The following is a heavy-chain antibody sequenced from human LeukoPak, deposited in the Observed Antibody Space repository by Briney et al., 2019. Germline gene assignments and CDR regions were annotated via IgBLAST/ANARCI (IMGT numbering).Heavy chain of an antibody. CDR2: INHSGST. CDR1: GGSFSGYY. J-gene: IGHJ2*01. D-gene: IGHD5-18*01. Sequence: PSETLSLTCAVYGGSFSGYYWSWMRQPPGKGLEWIGEINHSGSTNYNPSLKSRVTISVDTSKNQFSLKLSSVTAADTAVYYCARRAWTQHSWYFDLWGRGTLVTVSS. V-gene: IGHV4-34*01. CDR3: ARRAWTQHSWYFDL.